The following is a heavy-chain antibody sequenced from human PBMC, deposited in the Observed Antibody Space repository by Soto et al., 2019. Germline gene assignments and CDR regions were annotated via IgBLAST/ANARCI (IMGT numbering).Heavy chain of an antibody. J-gene: IGHJ5*02. CDR1: GDSVSSNTAA. CDR3: ARGRVHIGAPPENWLDP. V-gene: IGHV6-1*01. Sequence: PSRTLSLPCAISGDSVSSNTAASNWIRQSPSRGLEWLGRTYFRPKWYSDYAVSVKSRMTINPDTSRNQFSLHLDSVTPEDTAVYYCARGRVHIGAPPENWLDPWGQGTLVTVSS. CDR2: TYFRPKWYS. D-gene: IGHD2-21*01.